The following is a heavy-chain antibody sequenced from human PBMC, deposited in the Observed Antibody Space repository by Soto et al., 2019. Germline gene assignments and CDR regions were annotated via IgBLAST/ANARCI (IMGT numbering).Heavy chain of an antibody. Sequence: ASVKVSCKASGYTFTSYGMNWVRQAPGRGLEWMGWINPGNGNTKYSQKFQGRVIIERDTSASTAYMELSSLRSEDTAVYYCARESAAARGVYYFDYWGQGTLVTVSS. V-gene: IGHV1-3*01. D-gene: IGHD2-2*01. CDR2: INPGNGNT. CDR1: GYTFTSYG. CDR3: ARESAAARGVYYFDY. J-gene: IGHJ4*02.